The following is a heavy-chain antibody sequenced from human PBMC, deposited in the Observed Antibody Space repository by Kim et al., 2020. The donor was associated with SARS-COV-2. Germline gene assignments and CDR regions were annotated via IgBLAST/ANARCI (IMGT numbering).Heavy chain of an antibody. D-gene: IGHD3-3*01. CDR2: TYYSGNT. J-gene: IGHJ2*01. Sequence: SETLSLTCSVSGGSISSSDYYWGWIRQPPGKGLEWIATTYYSGNTYYNPSLKGRVTISVDTSKKQFSLRLSAVTAADAAVYYCARLLRNWYFDLWGRGT. CDR1: GGSISSSDYY. CDR3: ARLLRNWYFDL. V-gene: IGHV4-39*01.